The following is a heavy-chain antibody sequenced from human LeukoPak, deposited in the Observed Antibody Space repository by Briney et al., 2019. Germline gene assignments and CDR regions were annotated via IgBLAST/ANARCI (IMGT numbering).Heavy chain of an antibody. CDR2: IKEDGSER. J-gene: IGHJ4*02. Sequence: GGSLRLSCVASGFTLSGFWMTWVRQAPGKGLEWVANIKEDGSERLYVDSVKGRFTISRDNAKNSLYLQMNSLRAEDTAVYYCTRAFFYYDTDANDYWGQGTLVSVSS. V-gene: IGHV3-7*04. CDR3: TRAFFYYDTDANDY. CDR1: GFTLSGFW. D-gene: IGHD3-22*01.